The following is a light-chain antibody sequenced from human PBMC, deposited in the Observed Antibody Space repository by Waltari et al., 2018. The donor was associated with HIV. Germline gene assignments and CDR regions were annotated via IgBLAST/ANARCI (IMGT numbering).Light chain of an antibody. CDR2: DDV. J-gene: IGLJ2*01. V-gene: IGLV3-1*01. Sequence: SYEVTQSPSVSVSPGQTANIICTGDDLGHKFVSWYQQKPGQSPLLVIYDDVKRPSGIPERFSGSNSANSATLTVSGAQANDEGDYLCQACDRHSAWRVVFGGGTKLTVL. CDR3: QACDRHSAWRVV. CDR1: DLGHKF.